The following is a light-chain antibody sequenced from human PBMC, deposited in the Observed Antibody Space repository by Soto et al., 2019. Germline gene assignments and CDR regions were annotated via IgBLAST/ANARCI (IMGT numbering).Light chain of an antibody. J-gene: IGKJ2*01. CDR2: AAS. V-gene: IGKV1-39*01. CDR3: QQSYSTLDT. Sequence: DIQMTQSPSSLSASVGDRVTITCRASQSISSYLNWYQQKPGKAPKLLIYAASSLQSGVPSRFSGSGSGTDFTLTISSLQPEDFATYYCQQSYSTLDTFGQGNKLEIK. CDR1: QSISSY.